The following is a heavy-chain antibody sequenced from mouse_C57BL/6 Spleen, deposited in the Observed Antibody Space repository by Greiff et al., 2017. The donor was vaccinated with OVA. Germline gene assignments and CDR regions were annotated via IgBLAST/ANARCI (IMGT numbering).Heavy chain of an antibody. V-gene: IGHV5-17*01. CDR1: GFTFSDYG. Sequence: VQLKESGGGLVKPGGSLKLSCAASGFTFSDYGMHWVRQAPEKGLEWVAYISSGSSTIYYADTVKGRFTISRDNAKNTLFLQMTSLRSEDTAMYYCARRDYDGNYAMDYWGQGTSVTVSS. D-gene: IGHD2-4*01. CDR3: ARRDYDGNYAMDY. CDR2: ISSGSSTI. J-gene: IGHJ4*01.